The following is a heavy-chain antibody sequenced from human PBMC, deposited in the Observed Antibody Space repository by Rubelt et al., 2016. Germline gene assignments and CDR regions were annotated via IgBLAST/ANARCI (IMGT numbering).Heavy chain of an antibody. CDR1: GGSFSGYY. D-gene: IGHD6-13*01. V-gene: IGHV4-34*01. Sequence: QVQLQQWGAGLLKPSETLSLTCAVYGGSFSGYYWSWIRQPPGKGLEWIGEINHRGSTNYNPSLKSRVDISVDTPKNQFALRWSSVTAADTAVSYCARGSRQRVRSVYWFDPWGQGTLVTVSS. J-gene: IGHJ5*02. CDR2: INHRGST. CDR3: ARGSRQRVRSVYWFDP.